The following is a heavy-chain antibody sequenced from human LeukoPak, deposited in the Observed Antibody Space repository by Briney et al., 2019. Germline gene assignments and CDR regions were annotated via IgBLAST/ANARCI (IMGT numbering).Heavy chain of an antibody. V-gene: IGHV1-46*01. CDR1: GFTFSNYG. CDR2: INPSGGST. J-gene: IGHJ3*02. D-gene: IGHD4-17*01. CDR3: ARKLYGDYDALDI. Sequence: ASVKVSCKASGFTFSNYGINWVRQAPGQGLEWMGIINPSGGSTSYAQKFQGRVTMTRDTSTSTVYMELSSLRSEDTAVYYCARKLYGDYDALDIWGQGTMVTVSS.